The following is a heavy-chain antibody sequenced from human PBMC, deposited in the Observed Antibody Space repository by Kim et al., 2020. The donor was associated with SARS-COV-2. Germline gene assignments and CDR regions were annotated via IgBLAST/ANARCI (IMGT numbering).Heavy chain of an antibody. V-gene: IGHV4-39*01. Sequence: TSYNPSLKSRVTISVDTSKNQFSLKLSSVTAADTAVYYCAGTVTRGRDFDYWGQGTLVTVSS. CDR3: AGTVTRGRDFDY. CDR2: T. D-gene: IGHD4-17*01. J-gene: IGHJ4*02.